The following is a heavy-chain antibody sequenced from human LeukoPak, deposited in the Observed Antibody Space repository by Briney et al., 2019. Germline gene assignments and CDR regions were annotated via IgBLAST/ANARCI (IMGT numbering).Heavy chain of an antibody. J-gene: IGHJ4*02. CDR1: GYTLTELS. CDR2: FDPEDGET. D-gene: IGHD6-13*01. V-gene: IGHV1-24*01. CDR3: ATGVGSSWYFAEGQDY. Sequence: GASVKVPCKVSGYTLTELSMHWVRQAPGKGLEWMGGFDPEDGETIYAQKFQGRVTMTEDTSTDTAYMELSSLRSEDTAVYYCATGVGSSWYFAEGQDYWGQGTLVTVSS.